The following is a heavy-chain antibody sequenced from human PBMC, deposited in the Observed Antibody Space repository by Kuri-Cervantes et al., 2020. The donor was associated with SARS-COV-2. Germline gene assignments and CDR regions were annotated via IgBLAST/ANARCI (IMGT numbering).Heavy chain of an antibody. CDR2: ISGSGGST. CDR1: GFTFSSYS. D-gene: IGHD6-13*01. Sequence: GESLKISCAASGFTFSSYSMSWVRQAPGGGLEWVSAISGSGGSTYYAASVKGRFTISRDNSKNTLYLQMNSLRAEDTAVYYYAKGGEQQLVFAAFVIWGQGTMVTVSS. CDR3: AKGGEQQLVFAAFVI. V-gene: IGHV3-23*01. J-gene: IGHJ3*02.